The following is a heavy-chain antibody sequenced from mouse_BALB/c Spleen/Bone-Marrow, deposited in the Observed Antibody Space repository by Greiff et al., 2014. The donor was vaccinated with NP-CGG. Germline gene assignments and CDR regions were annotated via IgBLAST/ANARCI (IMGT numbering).Heavy chain of an antibody. V-gene: IGHV2-9*02. CDR2: IWAGGST. Sequence: QVQLQQPGPGLVAPSQSLSITCTVSGFSLTSYGVYWARQPPGKGLEWLGVIWAGGSTNYSSALMSRLSISKDNSKSQVFLKMNSLQTDDTAMYYCARVYGSSYDPYYYAMDYWGQGTSVTVSS. CDR1: GFSLTSYG. CDR3: ARVYGSSYDPYYYAMDY. J-gene: IGHJ4*01. D-gene: IGHD1-1*01.